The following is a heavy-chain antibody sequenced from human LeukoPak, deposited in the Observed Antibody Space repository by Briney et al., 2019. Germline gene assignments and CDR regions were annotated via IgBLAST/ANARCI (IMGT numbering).Heavy chain of an antibody. Sequence: SETLSLTCTVSGGSISSSSYYWGWIRQPPGKGLEWIGSIYYSGSTYYNPSLKSRVTISVDTSKNQFSLKLSSVTAADTAVYYCARHYVLEIGYFQHRGQGTLVTVSS. CDR1: GGSISSSSYY. CDR3: ARHYVLEIGYFQH. V-gene: IGHV4-39*01. D-gene: IGHD3-16*01. CDR2: IYYSGST. J-gene: IGHJ1*01.